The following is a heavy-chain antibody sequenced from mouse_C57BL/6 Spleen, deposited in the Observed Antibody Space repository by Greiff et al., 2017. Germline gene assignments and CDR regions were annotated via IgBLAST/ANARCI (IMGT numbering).Heavy chain of an antibody. J-gene: IGHJ3*01. CDR1: GYAFSSSW. CDR2: IYPGDGDT. CDR3: ARSAGGDIRWVSWFAY. V-gene: IGHV1-82*01. D-gene: IGHD3-3*01. Sequence: VQLQQSGPELVKPGASVKISCKASGYAFSSSWMNWVKQRPGKGLEWIGRIYPGDGDTNYNGKFKGKATLTADKSSSTAYMQLSSLTSEDSAVYFCARSAGGDIRWVSWFAYWGQGTLVTVSA.